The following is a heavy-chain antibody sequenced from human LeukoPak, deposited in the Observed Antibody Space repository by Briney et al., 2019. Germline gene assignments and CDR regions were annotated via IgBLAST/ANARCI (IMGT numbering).Heavy chain of an antibody. CDR1: GDSISSFH. CDR3: ARRRVDRGYGSGSYSSDY. Sequence: SETLSLTCTVSGDSISSFHWSWIRQPAGKGLEWIGRIYTSGSTNYNPSLKSRVTMSVDTSKNQFSLKLSSVTAADTAVYYCARRRVDRGYGSGSYSSDYWGQGTLVTVSS. CDR2: IYTSGST. J-gene: IGHJ4*02. D-gene: IGHD3-10*01. V-gene: IGHV4-4*07.